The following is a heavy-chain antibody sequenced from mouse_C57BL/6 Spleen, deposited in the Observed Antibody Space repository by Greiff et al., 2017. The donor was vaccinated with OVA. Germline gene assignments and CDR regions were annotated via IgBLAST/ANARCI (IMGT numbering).Heavy chain of an antibody. V-gene: IGHV5-4*01. D-gene: IGHD2-3*01. CDR3: AREEEYDCYYYLGY. Sequence: EVKLVESGGGLVKPGGSLKLSCAASGFTFSSYAMSWVRQTPEKRLEWVATISDGGSYTYYPDNVKGRFTISRDNAKNNLYLQMSHLKSEDTAMYYCAREEEYDCYYYLGYWGQGTTLTVSS. CDR2: ISDGGSYT. CDR1: GFTFSSYA. J-gene: IGHJ2*01.